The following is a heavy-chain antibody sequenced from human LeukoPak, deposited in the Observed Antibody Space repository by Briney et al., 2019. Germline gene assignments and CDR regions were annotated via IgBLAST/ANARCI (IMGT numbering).Heavy chain of an antibody. J-gene: IGHJ4*02. V-gene: IGHV4-59*08. CDR1: GGSISPFY. CDR3: ARHGYCSGGSCYWDY. Sequence: PSETLSLTCTVSGGSISPFYWSCIRQPPGKGLEWIAYIYYSGSTAYNPSLKSRVAISVDTSNNQVSLKLSSVTAADTAVYYCARHGYCSGGSCYWDYWGQGTLVTVSS. D-gene: IGHD2-15*01. CDR2: IYYSGST.